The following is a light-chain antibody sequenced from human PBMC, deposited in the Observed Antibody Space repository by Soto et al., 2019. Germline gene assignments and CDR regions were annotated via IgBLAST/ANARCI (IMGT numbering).Light chain of an antibody. CDR3: QSYDSSLSGWV. CDR1: SSNVGAGYD. J-gene: IGLJ3*02. Sequence: QSVLTQPRSVSGAPGQRVTISCTGSSSNVGAGYDVHWYEQLPGTAPKLLIYGNSNRPSGVPDRLSGSKSGTSASLAITGLQAEDEADYYCQSYDSSLSGWVFGGGTKVTVL. CDR2: GNS. V-gene: IGLV1-40*01.